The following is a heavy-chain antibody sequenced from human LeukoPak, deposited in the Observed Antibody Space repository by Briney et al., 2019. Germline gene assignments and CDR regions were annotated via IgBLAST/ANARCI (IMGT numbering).Heavy chain of an antibody. D-gene: IGHD6-13*01. J-gene: IGHJ4*02. CDR2: ISSSSSCI. CDR3: ARDREQQLFDY. CDR1: GFTFSDYA. V-gene: IGHV3-21*01. Sequence: KPGRSLRLSCAASGFTFSDYAMNWVRQAPGKGLEWVSSISSSSSCIYYADSVKGRFTISRDNAKNSLYLQMNSLRAEDTAVYYCARDREQQLFDYWGQGTLVTVSS.